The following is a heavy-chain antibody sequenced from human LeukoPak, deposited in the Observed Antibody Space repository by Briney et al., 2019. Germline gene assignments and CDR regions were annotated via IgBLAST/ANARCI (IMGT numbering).Heavy chain of an antibody. CDR2: IQNSGTT. V-gene: IGHV4-59*08. J-gene: IGHJ4*02. D-gene: IGHD6-13*01. Sequence: SETLSLTCTVSGAFISTYYWSWIRQPPGKGLEWIGYIQNSGTTNHNPYLQSRVTISVDMSKNQFSLRLSSVTAADTAVYYCARHGSSWSFDYWGQGTLVTVSS. CDR1: GAFISTYY. CDR3: ARHGSSWSFDY.